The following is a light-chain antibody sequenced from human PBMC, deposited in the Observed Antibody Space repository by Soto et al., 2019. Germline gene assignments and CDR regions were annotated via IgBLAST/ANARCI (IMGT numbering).Light chain of an antibody. CDR2: GAS. J-gene: IGKJ2*01. CDR3: QQYGHRAYT. CDR1: QSVSSSY. Sequence: EIVLTQSPGTLSLSPGERATLSCRASQSVSSSYLAWYQQKPGQAPRLLIYGASSRATGIPDRFSGSGSGTDFTLTISRLEPEDFAVYYCQQYGHRAYTFGQGTKLEIK. V-gene: IGKV3-20*01.